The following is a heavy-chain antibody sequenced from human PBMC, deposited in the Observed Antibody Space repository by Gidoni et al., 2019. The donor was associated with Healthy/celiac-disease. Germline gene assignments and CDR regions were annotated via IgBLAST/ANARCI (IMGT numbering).Heavy chain of an antibody. CDR2: IYYSGST. D-gene: IGHD6-13*01. CDR3: ARLGISYSSSLYYFDY. J-gene: IGHJ4*02. Sequence: QLQLQESGPGLVKPSEALSLTCTVSGGSGSRCRYYWGWIRQPPGKGLEWIGSIYYSGSTYYNPSLKSRVTISVDTSKNQFSLKLSSVTAADTAVYYCARLGISYSSSLYYFDYWGQGTLVTVSS. V-gene: IGHV4-39*01. CDR1: GGSGSRCRYY.